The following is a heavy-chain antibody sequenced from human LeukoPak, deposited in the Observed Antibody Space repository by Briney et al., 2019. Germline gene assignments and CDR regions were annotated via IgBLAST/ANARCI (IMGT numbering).Heavy chain of an antibody. J-gene: IGHJ4*02. CDR1: GFTFSSYE. CDR2: ISSSGSTI. D-gene: IGHD3-22*01. V-gene: IGHV3-48*03. CDR3: ARDLGPFYDSSGTKGNFFDY. Sequence: GGSLRPSCAASGFTFSSYEMNWVRQAPGKGLEWVSYISSSGSTIYYADSVKGRFTISRDNAKNSLYLQMNSLRAEDTAVYYCARDLGPFYDSSGTKGNFFDYWGQGTLVTVSS.